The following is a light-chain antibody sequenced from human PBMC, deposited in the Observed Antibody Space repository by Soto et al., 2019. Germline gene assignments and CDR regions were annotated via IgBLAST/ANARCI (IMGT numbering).Light chain of an antibody. CDR3: QQYNNWPIT. J-gene: IGKJ5*01. V-gene: IGKV3D-15*01. Sequence: EIVMTQSPATLSVSPGERATLSFWASQSVSSNLAWYQQKPGQAPRLLIYGASSRATGIPDRFSGSGSGTEFTLTISSLQSEDFAVYYCQQYNNWPITFGQGTRLEI. CDR2: GAS. CDR1: QSVSSN.